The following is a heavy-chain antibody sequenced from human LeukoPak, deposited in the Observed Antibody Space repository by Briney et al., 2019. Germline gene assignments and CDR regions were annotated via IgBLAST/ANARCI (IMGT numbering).Heavy chain of an antibody. J-gene: IGHJ4*02. Sequence: GGSLRLSCATSGLSFNDYTMHWVRQVPGKGLEWVSLISWDGSSTFYADSVKGRFTISRDNAKNSLYLQMNSLRAEDTAVYYCARDHDLGAIDFDYWGQGTLVTVSS. CDR2: ISWDGSST. D-gene: IGHD5-12*01. CDR1: GLSFNDYT. V-gene: IGHV3-43*01. CDR3: ARDHDLGAIDFDY.